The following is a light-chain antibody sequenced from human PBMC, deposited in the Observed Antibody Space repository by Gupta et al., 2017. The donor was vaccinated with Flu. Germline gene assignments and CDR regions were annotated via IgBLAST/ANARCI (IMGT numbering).Light chain of an antibody. CDR3: QSYDGGYYVA. Sequence: NFILTQPHSVSESPGKTVSISCTRSSGNIAINYVQGYQQRPGRSPTPVIYEDNQRPSGVPDRFSGSIDSSSNSAALTISGLKTEDGADYYCQSYDGGYYVAFGGGTKLTVL. J-gene: IGLJ2*01. CDR1: SGNIAINY. CDR2: EDN. V-gene: IGLV6-57*01.